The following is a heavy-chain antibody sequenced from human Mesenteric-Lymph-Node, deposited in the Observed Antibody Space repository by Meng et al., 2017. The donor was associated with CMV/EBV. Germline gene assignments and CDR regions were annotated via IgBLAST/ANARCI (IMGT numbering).Heavy chain of an antibody. CDR3: ARDGVGGTFFQH. V-gene: IGHV7-4-1*02. CDR2: INSGTGDP. CDR1: GYTFTTYG. D-gene: IGHD1/OR15-1a*01. Sequence: SCKASGYTFTTYGMNWVRQAPGQGLEWMGWINSGTGDPMYAQGFTGRFVFSLDTSVSTAYLQINSLRAEDTAVYYCARDGVGGTFFQHWGQGTLVTVSS. J-gene: IGHJ1*01.